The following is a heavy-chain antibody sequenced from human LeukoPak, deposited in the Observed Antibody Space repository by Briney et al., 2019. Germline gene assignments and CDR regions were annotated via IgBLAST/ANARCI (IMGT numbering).Heavy chain of an antibody. D-gene: IGHD6-13*01. V-gene: IGHV1-69*13. CDR3: ASLYSSSWAYYYYGMDV. J-gene: IGHJ6*02. CDR1: GGTISSYA. Sequence: ASVKVSCKASGGTISSYAISWVRQAPGQGLEWMGGIIPIFGTANYAQKFQGRVTITADESTSTAYMELSSLRSEDTAVYYCASLYSSSWAYYYYGMDVWGQGTTVTVSS. CDR2: IIPIFGTA.